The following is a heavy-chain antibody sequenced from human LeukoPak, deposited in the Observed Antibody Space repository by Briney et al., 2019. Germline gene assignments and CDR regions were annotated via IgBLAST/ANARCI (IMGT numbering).Heavy chain of an antibody. D-gene: IGHD6-13*01. CDR1: GFTFSNNW. CDR2: IHSDGIST. V-gene: IGHV3-74*03. Sequence: GGSLRLSCAASGFTFSNNWMHWVRHAPGKGLVWVSRIHSDGISTTYADSVKGRFTISRDNAKNTLYLQMNSLRAEDTAVYYCARVGSSWYFDYWGQGTLVTVSS. J-gene: IGHJ4*02. CDR3: ARVGSSWYFDY.